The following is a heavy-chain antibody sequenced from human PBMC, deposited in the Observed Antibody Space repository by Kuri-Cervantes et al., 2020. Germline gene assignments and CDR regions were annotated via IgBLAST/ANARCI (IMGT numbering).Heavy chain of an antibody. D-gene: IGHD4-17*01. CDR1: GGTFSSYA. CDR3: ATGASLEYGDYVYYFDY. J-gene: IGHJ4*02. CDR2: IIPIFGTA. Sequence: SVKVSCKASGGTFSSYAISWVRQAPGQGLEWMGGIIPIFGTANYAQKFQGRVTITADESTSTAYMELSSPRSEDTAVYYCATGASLEYGDYVYYFDYWGQGTLVTVSS. V-gene: IGHV1-69*13.